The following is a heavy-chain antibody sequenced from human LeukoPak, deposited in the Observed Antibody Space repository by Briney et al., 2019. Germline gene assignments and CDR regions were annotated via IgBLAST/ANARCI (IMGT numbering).Heavy chain of an antibody. CDR3: AFLEEWSNFDY. CDR2: INPNSGGT. Sequence: GASVKVSCKASGYTFTGYCMHWVRQAPGQGLEWMGRINPNSGGTNYAQKFQGRVTMTRDTSISTAYMELSRLRSDDTAVYYCAFLEEWSNFDYWGQGTLVTVSS. D-gene: IGHD3-3*01. CDR1: GYTFTGYC. J-gene: IGHJ4*02. V-gene: IGHV1-2*06.